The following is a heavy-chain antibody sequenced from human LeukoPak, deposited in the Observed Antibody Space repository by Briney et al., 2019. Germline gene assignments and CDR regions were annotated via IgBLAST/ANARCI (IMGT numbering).Heavy chain of an antibody. CDR2: ISFNGNEK. D-gene: IGHD1-1*01. CDR3: ARDRSTTSKFFDP. V-gene: IGHV3-30*04. J-gene: IGHJ5*02. Sequence: GGSLSLSCAASGFTFSSYTMHWVRQAPGKGQERVAFISFNGNEKKYGGSVKGRFTISRDNSNNMLYLQMTGLRVDDTAVYYCARDRSTTSKFFDPWGQGTLVTVSS. CDR1: GFTFSSYT.